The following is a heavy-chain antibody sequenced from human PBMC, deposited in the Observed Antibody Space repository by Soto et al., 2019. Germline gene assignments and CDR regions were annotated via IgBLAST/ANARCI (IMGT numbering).Heavy chain of an antibody. CDR1: GFAFTGYY. Sequence: ASVKVSCKASGFAFTGYYIHWLRQAPGQGLEWMGWINAHSGGTEFAQKFQGRVTLTRDTSISTAYMTLTGLKSDDTAVYYCAKDLTRQLAYWLDPWGQGTQVTVSS. J-gene: IGHJ5*02. D-gene: IGHD3-16*01. CDR2: INAHSGGT. V-gene: IGHV1-2*02. CDR3: AKDLTRQLAYWLDP.